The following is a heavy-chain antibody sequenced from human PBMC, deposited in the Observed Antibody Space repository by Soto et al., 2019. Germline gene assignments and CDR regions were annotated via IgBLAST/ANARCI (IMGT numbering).Heavy chain of an antibody. Sequence: SVKVSCKASGGTFSSYAISWVRQAPGQGLEWMGGIIPIFGTANYAQKFQGRVTITADESTSTAYMELSSLRSEDTAVYYCARKDYGDRPHFDYWGQGTLVTVSS. CDR3: ARKDYGDRPHFDY. CDR2: IIPIFGTA. D-gene: IGHD4-17*01. J-gene: IGHJ4*02. V-gene: IGHV1-69*13. CDR1: GGTFSSYA.